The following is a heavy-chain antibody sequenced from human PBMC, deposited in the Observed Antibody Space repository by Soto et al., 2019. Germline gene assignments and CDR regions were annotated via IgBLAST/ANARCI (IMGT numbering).Heavy chain of an antibody. D-gene: IGHD6-13*01. CDR3: AKENGYSSSWFEFDY. J-gene: IGHJ4*02. CDR2: ISGSGGST. V-gene: IGHV3-23*01. CDR1: GFTFSSYA. Sequence: PGGSLRLSCAASGFTFSSYAMSWVRQAPGKGLEWVSAISGSGGSTYYADSVKGRFTISRDNSKKKLHLQMNSLRAEDTVVYYCAKENGYSSSWFEFDYWGQGTLVTVSS.